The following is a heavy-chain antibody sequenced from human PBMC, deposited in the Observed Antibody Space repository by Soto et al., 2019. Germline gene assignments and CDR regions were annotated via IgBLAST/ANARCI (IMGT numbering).Heavy chain of an antibody. J-gene: IGHJ4*02. CDR1: GFTFISYG. V-gene: IGHV3-33*06. Sequence: GGFLRLSCAASGFTFISYGMHWVRQAPGKGLEWVAVIWYDGSSTYYADSVKGRFTISRDNSKNTLYLQMNSLRAEDTAVYYCAKDRSSTSCYAFDYWGQGTLVTVSS. CDR2: IWYDGSST. D-gene: IGHD2-2*01. CDR3: AKDRSSTSCYAFDY.